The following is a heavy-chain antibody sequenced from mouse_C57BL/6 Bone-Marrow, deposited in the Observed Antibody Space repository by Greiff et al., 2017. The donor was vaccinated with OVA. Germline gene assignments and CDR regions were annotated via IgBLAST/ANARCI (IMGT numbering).Heavy chain of an antibody. D-gene: IGHD2-1*01. J-gene: IGHJ2*01. CDR3: AVYYRFDY. CDR1: GYTFTDHY. V-gene: IGHV1-76*01. CDR2: IYPGSGNT. Sequence: QVQLQQSGAEVVRPGASVKLSCKASGYTFTDHYINWVKQRPGQGLEWIARIYPGSGNTYYNEKFKGKATLTADKSSSTAYMELRSLTSEDSAVYFCAVYYRFDYWGQGTTLTVSS.